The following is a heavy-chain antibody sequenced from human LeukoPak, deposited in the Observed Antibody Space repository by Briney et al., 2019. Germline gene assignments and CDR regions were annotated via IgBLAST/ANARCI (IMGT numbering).Heavy chain of an antibody. CDR2: ISSSSSYT. CDR3: ARDRGLSSSSWYNWFDP. J-gene: IGHJ5*02. CDR1: GFTFSDYY. V-gene: IGHV3-11*06. Sequence: GGSLRLSCAASGFTFSDYYMSWIRQAPGKGLEWVSYISSSSSYTNYADSVKGRFTISRDNAKNSLYLQMNSLRAEDTAVYYCARDRGLSSSSWYNWFDPWGQGTLVTVSS. D-gene: IGHD6-13*01.